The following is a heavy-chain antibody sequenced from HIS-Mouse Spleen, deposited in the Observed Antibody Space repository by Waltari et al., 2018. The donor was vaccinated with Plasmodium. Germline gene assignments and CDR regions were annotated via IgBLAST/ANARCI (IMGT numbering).Heavy chain of an antibody. CDR2: INHSGST. V-gene: IGHV4-34*01. Sequence: QVQLQQWGAGLLKPSETLSLTCSVYGGSFSGSYWSWLRQPPGKGLEWIGEINHSGSTNYNPSLKSRVTISVDTAKNQFSLKLSSVTAADTAVYYCASSGSGSYYYWGQGTLVTVSS. CDR3: ASSGSGSYYY. J-gene: IGHJ4*02. D-gene: IGHD3-10*01. CDR1: GGSFSGSY.